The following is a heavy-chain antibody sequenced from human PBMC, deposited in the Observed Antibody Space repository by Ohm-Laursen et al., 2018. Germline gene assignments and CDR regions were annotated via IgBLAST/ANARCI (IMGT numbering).Heavy chain of an antibody. CDR2: IYYSGST. Sequence: TLSLTWAVSGGSISSGGYYWSWIRQHPGKGLEWIGYIYYSGSTYYNPSLKSRVTISVDTSKNQFSLKLSSVTAADTAVYYCAGNGSGSNDYWGQGTLVTVSS. V-gene: IGHV4-31*11. CDR3: AGNGSGSNDY. CDR1: GGSISSGGYY. J-gene: IGHJ4*02. D-gene: IGHD3-10*01.